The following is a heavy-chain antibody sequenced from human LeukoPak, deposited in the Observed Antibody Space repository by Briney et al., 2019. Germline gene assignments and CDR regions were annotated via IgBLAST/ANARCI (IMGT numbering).Heavy chain of an antibody. CDR3: GTERLVYDSSISAYYHYGVDV. Sequence: PGGSLRLSCAASGFTFSSYAMHWVRQAPGKGLEWVAVISYDGSNKYYADSVKGRFTISRDNSKNTLYLQMNSLRSEDTAVYYCGTERLVYDSSISAYYHYGVDVWGQGTTVTVSS. V-gene: IGHV3-30-3*01. D-gene: IGHD3-22*01. CDR2: ISYDGSNK. CDR1: GFTFSSYA. J-gene: IGHJ6*02.